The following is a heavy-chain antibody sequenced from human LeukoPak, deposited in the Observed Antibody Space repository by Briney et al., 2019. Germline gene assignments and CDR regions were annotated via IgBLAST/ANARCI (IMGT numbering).Heavy chain of an antibody. CDR1: GFTFSSYA. V-gene: IGHV3-30-3*01. CDR3: ARDGGYYDFWSGYYSWFDP. Sequence: GGSLRLSCAASGFTFSSYAMHWVRQAPGKGLEWVAAISCDGSNKYYADSVKGRFTISRDHSKNTLYLQMNSLRAEDTAVYYCARDGGYYDFWSGYYSWFDPWGQGTLATVSS. CDR2: ISCDGSNK. J-gene: IGHJ5*02. D-gene: IGHD3-3*01.